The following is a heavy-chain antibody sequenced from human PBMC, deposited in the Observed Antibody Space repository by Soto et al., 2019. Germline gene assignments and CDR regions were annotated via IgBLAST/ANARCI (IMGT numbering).Heavy chain of an antibody. V-gene: IGHV1-46*01. Sequence: ASVKVSCKASGYSFTTYYMHWVRQAPGQGLEWMGMINPSGGSTSYAQKFQGRVTMTRDTSTSTVYMELSSLRSEDTAVYYCARGGIVGATTTFDAFDIWGQGTMVTVSS. D-gene: IGHD1-26*01. CDR2: INPSGGST. CDR3: ARGGIVGATTTFDAFDI. CDR1: GYSFTTYY. J-gene: IGHJ3*02.